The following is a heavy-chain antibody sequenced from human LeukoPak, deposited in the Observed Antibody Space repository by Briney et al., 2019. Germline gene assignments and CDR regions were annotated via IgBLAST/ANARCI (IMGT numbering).Heavy chain of an antibody. Sequence: GGSRRLSCAASGFTFSTYAMHWVRQAPGNGLEWVSAISGSGGTTYYADSVKGRFTISRDNSKNTLYLQMNSLRAEDTAVYYCAKYSRPPSIDYWGQGTLVTVSS. D-gene: IGHD6-13*01. CDR1: GFTFSTYA. V-gene: IGHV3-23*01. CDR3: AKYSRPPSIDY. CDR2: ISGSGGTT. J-gene: IGHJ4*02.